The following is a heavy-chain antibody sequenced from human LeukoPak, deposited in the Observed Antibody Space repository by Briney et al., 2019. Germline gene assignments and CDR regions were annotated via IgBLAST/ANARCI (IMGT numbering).Heavy chain of an antibody. D-gene: IGHD2-15*01. Sequence: SGTLSLTCTVSGGSISSSNWWSWVRQSPGKGLEWIGQIYHSGGTIYNPSLKSRVTISVDQSKNQFSLKLTSVTAADTAVYYCARGAPIVVVVATAGDWFDPWGQGTLVTVSS. CDR1: GGSISSSNW. V-gene: IGHV4-4*02. CDR2: IYHSGGT. CDR3: ARGAPIVVVVATAGDWFDP. J-gene: IGHJ5*02.